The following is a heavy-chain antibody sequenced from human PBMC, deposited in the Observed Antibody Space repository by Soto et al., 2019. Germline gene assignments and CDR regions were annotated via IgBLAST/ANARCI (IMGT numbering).Heavy chain of an antibody. D-gene: IGHD3-10*01. Sequence: GGSLRLSCAASGFTFSNAWMSWVRQAPGKGLEWVGRIKSKTDGGTTDYAAPVKGRFTISRDDSKNTLYLQMNSLKTEDTAVYYCTARIPQPWFGELGRSVYYYYYMDVWGKGTTVTVSS. J-gene: IGHJ6*03. CDR2: IKSKTDGGTT. V-gene: IGHV3-15*01. CDR3: TARIPQPWFGELGRSVYYYYYMDV. CDR1: GFTFSNAW.